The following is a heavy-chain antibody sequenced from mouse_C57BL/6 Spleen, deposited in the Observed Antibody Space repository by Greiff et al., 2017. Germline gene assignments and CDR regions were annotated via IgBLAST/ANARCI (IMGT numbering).Heavy chain of an antibody. Sequence: VKLHESGAELVKPGASVKMSCKASGYTFSSYWMNWVKQRSGQGLEWIGQIYPGDGDNNYNEKFKGKATLTADKSSSTAYMQLSSLTSEDSAVYFYESHYCGYFTFAYWGKGTLVTVSA. D-gene: IGHD2-2*01. CDR2: IYPGDGDN. CDR3: ESHYCGYFTFAY. V-gene: IGHV1-80*01. J-gene: IGHJ3*01. CDR1: GYTFSSYW.